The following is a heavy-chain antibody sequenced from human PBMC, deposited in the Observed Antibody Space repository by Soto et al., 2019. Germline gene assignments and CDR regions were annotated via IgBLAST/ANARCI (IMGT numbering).Heavy chain of an antibody. CDR1: GYTLTELS. V-gene: IGHV1-24*01. J-gene: IGHJ4*02. CDR2: FDPEDGET. CDR3: ATARYCSSTSCYSSYYFDY. D-gene: IGHD2-2*01. Sequence: ASVKVSCKVSGYTLTELSMHWVRQAPGKGLEWMGGFDPEDGETIYAQKFQGRVTMTEDTSTDTAYMELSSLRSEDTAVYYCATARYCSSTSCYSSYYFDYWGQGTLVTVSS.